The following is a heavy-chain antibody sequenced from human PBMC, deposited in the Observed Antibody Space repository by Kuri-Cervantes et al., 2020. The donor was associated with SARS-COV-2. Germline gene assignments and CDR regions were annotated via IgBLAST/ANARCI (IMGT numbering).Heavy chain of an antibody. CDR3: ARPERFFGVVIPQGGAFDI. V-gene: IGHV1-69*13. J-gene: IGHJ3*02. CDR1: GYTFTSYD. CDR2: IIPIFGTA. D-gene: IGHD3-3*01. Sequence: SVKVSCKASGYTFTSYDISWVRQAPGQGLEWMGGIIPIFGTANYAQKFQGRVTITADESTSTAYMELSSLRSEDTAVYYCARPERFFGVVIPQGGAFDIRGQGTMVTGSS.